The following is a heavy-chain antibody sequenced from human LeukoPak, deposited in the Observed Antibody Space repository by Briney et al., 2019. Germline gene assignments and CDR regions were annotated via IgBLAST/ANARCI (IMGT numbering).Heavy chain of an antibody. Sequence: SQTLSLTCAISGDSVSSNSAAWNWIRQSPSRGLEWLGRTYYRSKWYNDYAVSVKSRITINPDTSKNQFSLQLNSVTPEDTAVYYCARGGIAAAAAHDAFDIWGQGTMVTVSS. D-gene: IGHD6-13*01. CDR3: ARGGIAAAAAHDAFDI. CDR1: GDSVSSNSAA. CDR2: TYYRSKWYN. J-gene: IGHJ3*02. V-gene: IGHV6-1*01.